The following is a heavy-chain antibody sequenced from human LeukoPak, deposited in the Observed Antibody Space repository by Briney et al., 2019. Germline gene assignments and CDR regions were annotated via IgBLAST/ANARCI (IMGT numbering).Heavy chain of an antibody. CDR3: AKGRQQLTWGAFDI. CDR1: GFTFSSYG. V-gene: IGHV3-30*02. CDR2: IRYDGSNK. J-gene: IGHJ3*02. Sequence: GGSLRLSCAASGFTFSSYGMHWVRQAPGKGLEWVAFIRYDGSNKYYADSVKGRFTISRDNSKNTLYLQMNSLRAEDTAVYYCAKGRQQLTWGAFDIWGQGTRVTVSS. D-gene: IGHD6-13*01.